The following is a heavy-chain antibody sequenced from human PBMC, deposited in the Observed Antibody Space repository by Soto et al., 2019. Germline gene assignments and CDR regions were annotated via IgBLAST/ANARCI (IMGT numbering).Heavy chain of an antibody. V-gene: IGHV4-59*01. CDR2: IYYSGSS. CDR1: GGSISSYY. D-gene: IGHD5-18*01. Sequence: SETLSLTCTVSGGSISSYYWSWIRQPPGKGLEWIGCIYYSGSSNYNPSLKSRVTISVDTSKNQFSLKLSSVTAADTAVYYCARHARYSYGELDYWGQGTLVTVSS. CDR3: ARHARYSYGELDY. J-gene: IGHJ4*02.